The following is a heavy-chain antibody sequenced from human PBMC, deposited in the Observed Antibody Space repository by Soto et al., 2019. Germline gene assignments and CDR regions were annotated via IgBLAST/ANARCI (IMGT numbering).Heavy chain of an antibody. D-gene: IGHD5-12*01. Sequence: GASVKVSCKASGYTFTSYAMHWVRQAPGQRLEWMGWIIPIFGTANYAQKFQGRVTITADESTSTAYMELSSLRSEDTAVYYCASSVAKYYYYGMDVWGQGTTVTVSS. CDR2: IIPIFGTA. CDR1: GYTFTSYA. J-gene: IGHJ6*02. V-gene: IGHV1-69*13. CDR3: ASSVAKYYYYGMDV.